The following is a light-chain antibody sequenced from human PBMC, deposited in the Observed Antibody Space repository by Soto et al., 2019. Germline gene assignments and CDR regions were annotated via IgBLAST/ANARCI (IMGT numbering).Light chain of an antibody. V-gene: IGLV2-14*01. CDR3: SSYTSSSTLFV. Sequence: QSALTQPASVSGSPGQSITISCTGTSSDVGGYNYVSWYQQHPGKAPKLMIYEVSNRPSGVSNRFPCSKSGNAASLTISGLQAEDEADYYCSSYTSSSTLFVFGGGTKVTVL. J-gene: IGLJ2*01. CDR2: EVS. CDR1: SSDVGGYNY.